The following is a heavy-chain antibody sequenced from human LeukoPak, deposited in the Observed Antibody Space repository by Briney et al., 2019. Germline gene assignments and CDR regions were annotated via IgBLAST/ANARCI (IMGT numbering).Heavy chain of an antibody. J-gene: IGHJ4*02. D-gene: IGHD4-17*01. V-gene: IGHV3-53*01. CDR1: GFTVSSNY. Sequence: PGGSLRLSCAASGFTVSSNYMSWVRQAPGKGLEWVSVIYSGGSTYYADSVKGRFTISRDNSKNTLYLQMNSLRAEDTAVYYCARGSPYGDLYFDYWGQGTLVTVSS. CDR2: IYSGGST. CDR3: ARGSPYGDLYFDY.